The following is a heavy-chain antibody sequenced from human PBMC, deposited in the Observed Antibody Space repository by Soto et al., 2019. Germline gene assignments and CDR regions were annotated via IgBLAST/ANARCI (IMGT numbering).Heavy chain of an antibody. CDR1: GGSISSYY. D-gene: IGHD6-13*01. J-gene: IGHJ6*02. Sequence: PSETLSLTCTVFGGSISSYYWGWIRQPPGKGLVWIGSIYYSGSTYYNPSLKSRVTISVDTSKNQFSLKLSSVTAADTAVYYCARMTGDSSSWFDYYYYGMDVWGQGTTVTVSS. V-gene: IGHV4-39*01. CDR3: ARMTGDSSSWFDYYYYGMDV. CDR2: IYYSGST.